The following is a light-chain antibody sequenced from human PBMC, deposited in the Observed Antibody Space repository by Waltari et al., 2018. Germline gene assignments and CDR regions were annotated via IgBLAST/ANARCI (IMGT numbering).Light chain of an antibody. V-gene: IGLV2-14*03. Sequence: QSALTQPASVSGSPGQSITISCTGTSSDVGGYNSVSWYQQHPDKAPKLMLYDVSNPPSGVSNRFSGSNSGNTASLTISGLQADDEADYYCSSYTSSSPNYVFGTGTKVTVL. J-gene: IGLJ1*01. CDR2: DVS. CDR3: SSYTSSSPNYV. CDR1: SSDVGGYNS.